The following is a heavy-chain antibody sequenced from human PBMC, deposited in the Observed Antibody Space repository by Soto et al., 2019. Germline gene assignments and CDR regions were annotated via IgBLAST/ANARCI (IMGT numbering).Heavy chain of an antibody. CDR1: GFTFSDYY. D-gene: IGHD4-17*01. CDR3: ARAPATRTTVTTAYYYMDV. Sequence: PGGSLRLSCAASGFTFSDYYMSWIRQAPGKGLEWVSDIRNNGSNKYYADSVKGRFTISRDNSKNTLYLQMNSLRAEDTAVYYCARAPATRTTVTTAYYYMDVWGKGTTVTVSS. CDR2: IRNNGSNK. J-gene: IGHJ6*03. V-gene: IGHV3-33*08.